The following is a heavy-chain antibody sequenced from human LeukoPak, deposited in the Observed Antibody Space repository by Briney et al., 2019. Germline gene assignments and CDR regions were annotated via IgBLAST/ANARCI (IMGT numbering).Heavy chain of an antibody. J-gene: IGHJ4*02. CDR3: ARVDCSGGSCYSFDY. V-gene: IGHV4-59*01. CDR2: IYYSGST. D-gene: IGHD2-15*01. Sequence: PSETLSLTCTVSGXSFSSYYWNWIRQPPGKGLEWMGYIYYSGSTNCNPSLKSRVTISVDTSKNQFSLKLSSVTAADTAVYYCARVDCSGGSCYSFDYWGQGTLVTVSS. CDR1: GXSFSSYY.